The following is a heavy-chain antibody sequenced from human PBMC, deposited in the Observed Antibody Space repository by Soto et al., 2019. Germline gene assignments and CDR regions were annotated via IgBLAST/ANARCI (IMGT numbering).Heavy chain of an antibody. D-gene: IGHD2-15*01. CDR2: IYYSGST. CDR1: GGSISSGGYY. Sequence: QVQLQESGPGLVKPSQTLSLTCTVSGGSISSGGYYWSWIRQHPGKGLEWIGYIYYSGSTYYNPSLKSRVTISLDTSKNQFSLKLSSVTAADTAVYYCASRYCSGGSCYSDAFDIWGQGTMVTVSS. J-gene: IGHJ3*02. V-gene: IGHV4-31*03. CDR3: ASRYCSGGSCYSDAFDI.